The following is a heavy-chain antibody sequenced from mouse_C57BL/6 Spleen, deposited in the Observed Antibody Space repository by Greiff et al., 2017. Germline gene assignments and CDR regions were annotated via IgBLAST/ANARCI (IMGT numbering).Heavy chain of an antibody. CDR1: GYTFTDYY. CDR2: INPNNGGT. Sequence: EVKLQQSGPELVKPGASVKISCKASGYTFTDYYMNWVKQSHGKSLEWIGDINPNNGGTSYNQKFKGKATLTVDKSSSTAYMELRSLTSEDSAVYYCARSEKTTVDYYAMDYWGQGTSVTVSS. D-gene: IGHD1-1*01. V-gene: IGHV1-26*01. J-gene: IGHJ4*01. CDR3: ARSEKTTVDYYAMDY.